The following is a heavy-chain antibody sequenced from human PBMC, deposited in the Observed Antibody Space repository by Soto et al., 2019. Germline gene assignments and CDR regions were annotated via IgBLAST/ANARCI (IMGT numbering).Heavy chain of an antibody. Sequence: QVQLVESGGGLVKPGGSLRLSCAVSGFIFSDYYMTWIRQAPGKGLEWVSYISSGGSFTSYADSVKGRFTISRDSAXHSRYLHMNSLRAEDTAVYYCARIRRSMSSLGFDYWGQGTLVTVSS. J-gene: IGHJ4*02. CDR1: GFIFSDYY. V-gene: IGHV3-11*05. CDR2: ISSGGSFT. CDR3: ARIRRSMSSLGFDY.